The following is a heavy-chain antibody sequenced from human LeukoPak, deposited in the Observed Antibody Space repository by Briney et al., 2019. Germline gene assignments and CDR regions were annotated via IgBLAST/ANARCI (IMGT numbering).Heavy chain of an antibody. D-gene: IGHD6-6*01. Sequence: GGSLRLSCAASGFTFSSYAMSWVRQAPGKGLEWVSVISGSGGSTYYADSVKGRFTISRDKPKNTLYLQMNSLRAEDTAVYYCAKHSSSSSSPGMDVWGQGTTVTVSS. V-gene: IGHV3-23*01. CDR1: GFTFSSYA. CDR2: ISGSGGST. J-gene: IGHJ6*02. CDR3: AKHSSSSSSPGMDV.